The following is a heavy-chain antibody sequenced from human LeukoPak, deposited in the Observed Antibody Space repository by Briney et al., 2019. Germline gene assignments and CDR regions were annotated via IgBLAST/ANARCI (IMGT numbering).Heavy chain of an antibody. CDR1: GFTFSTFA. J-gene: IGHJ4*02. V-gene: IGHV3-21*06. CDR3: VRDVGAVRGEVYFDY. Sequence: PGGSLRLSCAASGFTFSTFAMHWVRLSPGKGLECVSSITGSGPYMLYADSVKHRFTISRDNTKNLLYLEMNSLRAEDTAMYFCVRDVGAVRGEVYFDYWGQGTLVTVSS. D-gene: IGHD3-10*01. CDR2: ITGSGPYM.